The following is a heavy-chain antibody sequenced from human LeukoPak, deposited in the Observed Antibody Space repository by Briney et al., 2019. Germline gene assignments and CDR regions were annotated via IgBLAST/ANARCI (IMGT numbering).Heavy chain of an antibody. V-gene: IGHV4-39*07. J-gene: IGHJ5*02. CDR1: GGSISSSSYY. CDR2: IYYSGNT. Sequence: PSETLSLTCTVSGGSISSSSYYWGWIRQPPGKGLEWIGSIYYSGNTYYNPSLKSRVTISVDTSKNQFSLKLSSVTAADTAVYYCAREFSSPEPNWFDPWGQGTLVTVSS. CDR3: AREFSSPEPNWFDP. D-gene: IGHD1-14*01.